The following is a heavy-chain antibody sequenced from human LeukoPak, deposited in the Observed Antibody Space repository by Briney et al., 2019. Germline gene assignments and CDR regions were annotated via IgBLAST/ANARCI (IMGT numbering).Heavy chain of an antibody. CDR1: GFTFSSSA. CDR3: VKETYRSSTSCYIFDY. CDR2: ISSNGGST. Sequence: PGGSLRLSCSASGFTFSSSAIHWVRQAPGKGLEYVSAISSNGGSTYYADSVKGRFTISRDNSKNTLYLQMSSLRPDDTAVYYCVKETYRSSTSCYIFDYWGQGTLVTVSS. J-gene: IGHJ4*02. V-gene: IGHV3-64D*06. D-gene: IGHD2-2*02.